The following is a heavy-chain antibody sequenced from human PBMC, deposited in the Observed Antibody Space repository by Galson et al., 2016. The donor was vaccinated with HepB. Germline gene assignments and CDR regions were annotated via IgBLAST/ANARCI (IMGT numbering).Heavy chain of an antibody. J-gene: IGHJ4*02. V-gene: IGHV1-18*01. CDR1: GYTSSGYG. CDR2: ISVYNGRT. CDR3: ATCDCWSTAYCGAH. Sequence: SVKVSCKASGYTSSGYGICWVRQAPGQGLEWMGWISVYNGRTAYAYKLVGRVTMTADTSTNTAYMELGSLASDDTAVYYCATCDCWSTAYCGAHWGQGTLGTVSS. D-gene: IGHD2-21*02.